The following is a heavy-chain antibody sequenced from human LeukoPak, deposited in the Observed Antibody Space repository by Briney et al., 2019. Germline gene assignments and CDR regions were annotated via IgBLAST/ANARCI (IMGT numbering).Heavy chain of an antibody. Sequence: SETLSLTCAVYGGSFSGYYWSWIRQPPGKGLEWIGEINHSGGTNYNPSLKSRVTISVDTSKNQFSLKLSSVTAADTAVYYCARGPEWELPNDYWGQGTLVTVSS. D-gene: IGHD1-26*01. CDR1: GGSFSGYY. V-gene: IGHV4-34*01. CDR2: INHSGGT. J-gene: IGHJ4*02. CDR3: ARGPEWELPNDY.